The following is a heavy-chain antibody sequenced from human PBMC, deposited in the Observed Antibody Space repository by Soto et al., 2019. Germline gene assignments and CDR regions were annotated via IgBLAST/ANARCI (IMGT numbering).Heavy chain of an antibody. Sequence: NPSETLSLTCAVSGYSISSGYYWGWLRQPPGKGLEWIGSIYYGGSTYYNPSLNSRVTLSIDMTNNHVSLILNSVTAADTAVYYCARVGPWVPYYYDSSPYTFENWFDPWGQGTLVTVS. CDR2: IYYGGST. D-gene: IGHD3-22*01. J-gene: IGHJ5*02. CDR3: ARVGPWVPYYYDSSPYTFENWFDP. CDR1: GYSISSGYY. V-gene: IGHV4-38-2*01.